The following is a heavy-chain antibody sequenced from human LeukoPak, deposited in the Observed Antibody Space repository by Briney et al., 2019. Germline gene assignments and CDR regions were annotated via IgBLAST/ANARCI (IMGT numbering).Heavy chain of an antibody. CDR2: INPNSGGT. D-gene: IGHD5-18*01. CDR3: ASNPNVDTAMVT. Sequence: ASVKVSCKASGYTFTGYYMHWVRQAPGQGLEWMGWINPNSGGTNYAQKFQGRVTITRDMSTSTAYMELSSLRSEDTAVYYCASNPNVDTAMVTWGQGTLVTVSS. J-gene: IGHJ4*02. CDR1: GYTFTGYY. V-gene: IGHV1-2*02.